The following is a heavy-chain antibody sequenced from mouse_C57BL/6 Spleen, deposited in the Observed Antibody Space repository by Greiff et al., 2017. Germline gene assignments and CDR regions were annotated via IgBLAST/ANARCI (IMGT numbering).Heavy chain of an antibody. V-gene: IGHV5-4*01. Sequence: EVMLVESGGGLVKPGGSLKLSCAASGFTFTSYAMSWVRQTPEKRLEWVATISDGGSYTYYPDNVKGRFTISRDNAKNNLYLQISHLKSEDTAMYYCARDHYGSSYAMDYWGQGTSVTVSS. D-gene: IGHD1-1*01. CDR1: GFTFTSYA. J-gene: IGHJ4*01. CDR2: ISDGGSYT. CDR3: ARDHYGSSYAMDY.